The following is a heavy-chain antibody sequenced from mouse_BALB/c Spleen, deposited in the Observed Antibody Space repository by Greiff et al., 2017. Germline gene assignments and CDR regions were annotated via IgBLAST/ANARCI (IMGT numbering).Heavy chain of an antibody. V-gene: IGHV1-20*02. D-gene: IGHD2-3*01. Sequence: EVKLVESGPELVKPGASVKISCKASGYSFTGYFMNWVMQSHGKSLEWIGRINPYNGDTFYNQKFKGKATLTVDKSSSTAHMELRSLASEDSAVYYCARGRDDGYGFDVWGAGTTVTVSS. CDR2: INPYNGDT. CDR1: GYSFTGYF. J-gene: IGHJ1*01. CDR3: ARGRDDGYGFDV.